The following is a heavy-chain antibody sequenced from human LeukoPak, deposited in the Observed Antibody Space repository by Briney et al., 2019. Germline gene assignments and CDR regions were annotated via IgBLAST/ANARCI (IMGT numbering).Heavy chain of an antibody. CDR2: ISYDENKK. Sequence: GGSLRLSCAASGFAFSYSSMHWVRQAPGKGLEWVAVISYDENKKYYTESVKSRFTISRDNSMNTLYLQMTGLRVEDTAVYYCAKGWSSNYFSIDAWGQGTLVTVSS. CDR1: GFAFSYSS. CDR3: AKGWSSNYFSIDA. V-gene: IGHV3-30*04. J-gene: IGHJ5*02. D-gene: IGHD4-11*01.